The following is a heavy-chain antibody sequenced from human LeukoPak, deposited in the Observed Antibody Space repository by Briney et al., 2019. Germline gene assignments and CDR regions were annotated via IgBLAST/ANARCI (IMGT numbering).Heavy chain of an antibody. D-gene: IGHD1-26*01. CDR2: IRYDGSNK. CDR3: AKDLYFRNSGSYLFDY. V-gene: IGHV3-30*02. Sequence: PGGSLRLSCAASGFTFSSYGTHWVRQAPGKGLEWVAFIRYDGSNKYYADSVKGRFTISRDNSKNTLYLQMNSLRAEDTAVYYCAKDLYFRNSGSYLFDYWGQGTLVTVPS. J-gene: IGHJ4*02. CDR1: GFTFSSYG.